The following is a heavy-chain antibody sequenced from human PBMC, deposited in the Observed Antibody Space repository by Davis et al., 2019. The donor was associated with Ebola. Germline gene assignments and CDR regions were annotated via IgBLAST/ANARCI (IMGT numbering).Heavy chain of an antibody. J-gene: IGHJ4*02. CDR2: IKEDGSEK. CDR3: AREMRGTADSH. CDR1: GFTFSSYE. D-gene: IGHD1/OR15-1a*01. Sequence: PGGSLRLSCAASGFTFSSYEMSWVRQAPGKGLEWVANIKEDGSEKYYVDSVKGRFTISRDNAKNSLYLQMNSLRVEDTAMYYCAREMRGTADSHWGQGTLVSVSS. V-gene: IGHV3-7*01.